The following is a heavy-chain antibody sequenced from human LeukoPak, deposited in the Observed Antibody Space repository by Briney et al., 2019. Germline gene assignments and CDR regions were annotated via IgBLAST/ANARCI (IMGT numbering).Heavy chain of an antibody. D-gene: IGHD3-3*01. Sequence: PGRSLRLSCAASGFTFSSYSMNWVRQAPGKGLEWVSSISSSSSYIYYADSVKGRFTISRDNAKNSLYLQMNSLRAEDTAVYYCARDLLRFLEWLYSMDVWGKGTTVTVSS. V-gene: IGHV3-21*01. CDR1: GFTFSSYS. J-gene: IGHJ6*04. CDR2: ISSSSSYI. CDR3: ARDLLRFLEWLYSMDV.